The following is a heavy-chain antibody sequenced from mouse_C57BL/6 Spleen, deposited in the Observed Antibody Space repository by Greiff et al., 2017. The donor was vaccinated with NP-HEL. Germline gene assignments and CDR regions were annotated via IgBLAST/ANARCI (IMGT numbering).Heavy chain of an antibody. Sequence: VQLQQPGAELVRPGSSVKLSCKASGYTFTSYWMHWVKQRPIQGLEWIGNIDPSDSETHYNQKFKDKATLTVDKSSSTAYMQLSSLTSEDSAVYYCARSCYDYDAWFAYWGQGTLVTVSA. D-gene: IGHD2-4*01. CDR2: IDPSDSET. V-gene: IGHV1-52*01. CDR1: GYTFTSYW. J-gene: IGHJ3*01. CDR3: ARSCYDYDAWFAY.